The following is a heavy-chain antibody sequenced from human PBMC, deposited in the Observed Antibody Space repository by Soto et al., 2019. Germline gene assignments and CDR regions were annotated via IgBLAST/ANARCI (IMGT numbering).Heavy chain of an antibody. CDR3: ARDGNGQRGSPH. J-gene: IGHJ4*02. D-gene: IGHD3-16*01. V-gene: IGHV3-53*02. CDR2: LYSGGSI. Sequence: VQLVESGGGLIQAGGSLRLSCAVSGFTVSNNFMMCVRQAPGKGLEWVSLLYSGGSISYADSVKGRFTISRDGSMNMLYLQMNSLTAEDTAVYYCARDGNGQRGSPHWGQGTLVTVSS. CDR1: GFTVSNNF.